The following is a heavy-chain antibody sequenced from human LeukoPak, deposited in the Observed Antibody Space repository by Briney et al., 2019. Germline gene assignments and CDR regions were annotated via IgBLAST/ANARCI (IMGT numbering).Heavy chain of an antibody. Sequence: ASVXXXCKXXGYTFTSYDINWVRQATGQGLEWXGCMNPNSGNTGYAQKFQGRVTMTRNTSISTAYMELSSLRSEDTAVYYCARGGLWFGESLGYWGQGTLVTVSS. CDR2: MNPNSGNT. V-gene: IGHV1-8*01. J-gene: IGHJ4*02. CDR1: GYTFTSYD. D-gene: IGHD3-10*01. CDR3: ARGGLWFGESLGY.